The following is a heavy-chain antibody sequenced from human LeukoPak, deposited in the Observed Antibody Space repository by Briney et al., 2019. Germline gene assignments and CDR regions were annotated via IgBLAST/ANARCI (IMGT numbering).Heavy chain of an antibody. CDR1: GFTFSSYG. CDR3: AKNGFGESVVSWFDP. V-gene: IGHV3-23*01. D-gene: IGHD3-10*01. Sequence: GGSLRLSCAASGFTFSSYGMSWVRQAPGKGLEWVSAISGSGGSTYYADSVKGRFTISRDNSKNTLYLQMNSLRAEDTAVYYCAKNGFGESVVSWFDPWGQGTLVTVSS. CDR2: ISGSGGST. J-gene: IGHJ5*02.